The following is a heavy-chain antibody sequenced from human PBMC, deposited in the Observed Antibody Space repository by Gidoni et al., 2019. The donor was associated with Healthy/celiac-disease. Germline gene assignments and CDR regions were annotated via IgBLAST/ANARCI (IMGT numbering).Heavy chain of an antibody. V-gene: IGHV3-23*01. J-gene: IGHJ4*02. CDR3: AKDLDGPRGIAAAGAGY. D-gene: IGHD6-13*01. Sequence: EVQLLESGGGLVQPGGSLRLSCAASGFTFSSYAMSWVRQAPGKGLEWVSAISGSGGSTYYADSVKGRFTISRDNSKNTLYLQMNSLRAEDTAVYYCAKDLDGPRGIAAAGAGYWGQGTLVTVSS. CDR1: GFTFSSYA. CDR2: ISGSGGST.